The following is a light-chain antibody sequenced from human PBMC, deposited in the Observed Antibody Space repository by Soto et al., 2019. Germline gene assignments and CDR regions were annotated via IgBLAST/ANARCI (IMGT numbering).Light chain of an antibody. Sequence: EIVLTQSPGTLSLSPGERATLSCRASQSVSSSYLAWYQQKPGQAPRLLIYGASSRATGIPDRFSGSGSGTDFTLTISRLEPEDFAVYYCQQYGSSPPVYTFGQGTKWIS. J-gene: IGKJ2*01. CDR3: QQYGSSPPVYT. CDR1: QSVSSSY. V-gene: IGKV3-20*01. CDR2: GAS.